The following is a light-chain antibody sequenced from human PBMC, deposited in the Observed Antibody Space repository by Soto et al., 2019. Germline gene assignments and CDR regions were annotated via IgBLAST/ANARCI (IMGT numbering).Light chain of an antibody. J-gene: IGLJ1*01. CDR1: SSDVGGYDY. CDR2: EVT. V-gene: IGLV2-8*01. CDR3: SSYTGGNPSYV. Sequence: QSVLTQPPSASGSPGQSVTISCTGTSSDVGGYDYVSWYQQHPGKAPKLMIYEVTIRPSGVSDRFSGSKSGNTASLTVSGLQAEYEADYYCSSYTGGNPSYVFVTGTKVTVL.